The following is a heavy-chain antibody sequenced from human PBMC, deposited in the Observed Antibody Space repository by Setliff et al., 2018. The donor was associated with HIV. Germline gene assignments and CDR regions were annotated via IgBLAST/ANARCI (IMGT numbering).Heavy chain of an antibody. CDR1: GFTFGDYA. CDR2: INQDGSEK. J-gene: IGHJ4*02. Sequence: PGGSLRLSCTASGFTFGDYAMSWVRQAPGKGLQWVANINQDGSEKYYVDSVKGRFTISRDNAKNSLYLQMNSLRAEDTAVYYCATRVVVAATLAEYDYWGQGTLVTVSS. V-gene: IGHV3-7*02. D-gene: IGHD2-15*01. CDR3: ATRVVVAATLAEYDY.